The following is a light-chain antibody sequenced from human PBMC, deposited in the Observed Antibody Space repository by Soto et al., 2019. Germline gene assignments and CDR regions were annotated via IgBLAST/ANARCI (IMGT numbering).Light chain of an antibody. Sequence: DIVMTQSPDSLAVSLGERATINCKSSQSVLKSSNNKNYFAWFQQRPGQPPKLIINWASNRRSGVPDRFSGSGSGTDFTLTITSLQAEDVAVYYCQQYYSAPYTFGQGTRLEIK. CDR1: QSVLKSSNNKNY. V-gene: IGKV4-1*01. CDR3: QQYYSAPYT. CDR2: WAS. J-gene: IGKJ2*01.